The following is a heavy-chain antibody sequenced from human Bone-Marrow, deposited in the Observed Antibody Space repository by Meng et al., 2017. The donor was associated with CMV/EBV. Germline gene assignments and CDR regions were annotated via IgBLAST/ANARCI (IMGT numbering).Heavy chain of an antibody. D-gene: IGHD1-26*01. J-gene: IGHJ4*02. CDR1: GYTFTGYY. CDR2: INPNSGGT. Sequence: ASVKVSCKASGYTFTGYYMHWVRQAPGQGLEWMGWINPNSGGTNYAQKFQGRVTMTRDTSISTDYMELSRMRSDDKAVYYCARRSIVGATINYWGQGTLVTVSS. CDR3: ARRSIVGATINY. V-gene: IGHV1-2*02.